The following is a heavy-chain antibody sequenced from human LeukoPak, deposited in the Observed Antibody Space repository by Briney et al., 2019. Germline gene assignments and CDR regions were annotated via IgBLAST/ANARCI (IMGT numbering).Heavy chain of an antibody. V-gene: IGHV3-7*01. D-gene: IGHD3-10*01. Sequence: GGSLRLSCAASGFTFSRSWMGWVRQTPGKGLEWVANIKTDGSPIYYLDPVRGRFTISRDNSKDSLYLQMNSLRAEDTAVYYCARHGDFCFDYWGQGILVTVSS. J-gene: IGHJ4*02. CDR2: IKTDGSPI. CDR3: ARHGDFCFDY. CDR1: GFTFSRSW.